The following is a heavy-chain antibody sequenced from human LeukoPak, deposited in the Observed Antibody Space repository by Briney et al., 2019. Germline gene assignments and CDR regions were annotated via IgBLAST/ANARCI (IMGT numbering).Heavy chain of an antibody. CDR3: ARAGYCSGGSCYGADY. J-gene: IGHJ4*02. V-gene: IGHV3-33*08. CDR1: GFTLSGYW. D-gene: IGHD2-15*01. Sequence: GGSLRLSCAASGFTLSGYWMTWLRQAPGKGLEWVAVIWYDGSNKYYADSVKGRFTISRDNSKNTLYLQMNSLRAEDTAVYYCARAGYCSGGSCYGADYWGQGTLVSVSS. CDR2: IWYDGSNK.